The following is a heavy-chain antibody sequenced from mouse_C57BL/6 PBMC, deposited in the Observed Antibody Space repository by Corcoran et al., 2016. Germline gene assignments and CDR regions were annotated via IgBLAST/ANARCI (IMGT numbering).Heavy chain of an antibody. CDR1: GYTFTTYG. CDR2: INTYSGVP. V-gene: IGHV9-3*01. Sequence: QIQLVQSGPELKKPGETVKISCKASGYTFTTYGMSWVKQAPGKGLKWMGWINTYSGVPTYADDFKGRFAFSLETSASTAYLQINNLKNEDTATYFCERERPPYAMDYWGQGTSVTVSS. J-gene: IGHJ4*01. CDR3: ERERPPYAMDY.